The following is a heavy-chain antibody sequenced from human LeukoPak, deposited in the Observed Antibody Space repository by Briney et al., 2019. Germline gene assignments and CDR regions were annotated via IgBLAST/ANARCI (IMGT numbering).Heavy chain of an antibody. CDR3: ARHGFHYYYYYGMDV. CDR2: IYPGDSDT. J-gene: IGHJ6*02. V-gene: IGHV5-51*01. Sequence: GESLKISCKGSGYSFTSYWIGWVRQMPGKGLEWMGIIYPGDSDTRYSPSFQGQVTISADKSISTACLQWSSLKASDTTMYYCARHGFHYYYYYGMDVWGQGTTVTVSS. D-gene: IGHD3-10*01. CDR1: GYSFTSYW.